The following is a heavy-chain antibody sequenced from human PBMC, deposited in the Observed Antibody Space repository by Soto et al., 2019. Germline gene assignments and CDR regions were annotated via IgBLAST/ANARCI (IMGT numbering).Heavy chain of an antibody. V-gene: IGHV3-30*03. CDR1: GFTFSSYG. D-gene: IGHD1-26*01. Sequence: GGSLRLSCAASGFTFSSYGMHWVRQAPGKGLEWVAVISYDGSNKYYADSVKGRFTISRDNSKNTLYLQMNSLRAEDTAVYYCARGARGVGATFHYYYYGMDVWGQGTTVTVSS. CDR2: ISYDGSNK. J-gene: IGHJ6*02. CDR3: ARGARGVGATFHYYYYGMDV.